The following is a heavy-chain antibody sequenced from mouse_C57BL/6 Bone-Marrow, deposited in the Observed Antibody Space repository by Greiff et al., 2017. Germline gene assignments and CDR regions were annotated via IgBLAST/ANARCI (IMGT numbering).Heavy chain of an antibody. V-gene: IGHV5-9-1*02. Sequence: EVKLVESGEGLVKPGGSLKLSCAASGFTFSSYAMSWVRQTPEKGLEWVAYISSGGGCIYYADTVKGRFTLSRDNARNTRYLQMSSLNSEDTAMYSYTSADYQGTCDYWGQGTTLTVTS. J-gene: IGHJ2*01. CDR3: TSADYQGTCDY. CDR2: ISSGGGCI. CDR1: GFTFSSYA. D-gene: IGHD5-5*01.